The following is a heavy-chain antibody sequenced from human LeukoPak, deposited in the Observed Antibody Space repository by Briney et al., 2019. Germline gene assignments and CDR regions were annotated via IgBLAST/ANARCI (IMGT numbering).Heavy chain of an antibody. D-gene: IGHD5-24*01. CDR1: GGSISSYY. CDR3: AKSWRPRRWPDSFDP. CDR2: IYNSGST. J-gene: IGHJ5*02. V-gene: IGHV4-59*01. Sequence: SETLSLTCTVSGGSISSYYWSWIRQPPGKGLEWIGYIYNSGSTNHNPSLRSRVTISVDTPKNQFSLKLSSVTAADTAVYYRAKSWRPRRWPDSFDPWGQGTLVTVSS.